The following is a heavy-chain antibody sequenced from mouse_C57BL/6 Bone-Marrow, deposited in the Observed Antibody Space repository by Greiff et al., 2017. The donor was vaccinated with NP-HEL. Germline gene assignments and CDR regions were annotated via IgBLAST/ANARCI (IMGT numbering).Heavy chain of an antibody. V-gene: IGHV1-18*01. CDR1: GYTFTDYN. D-gene: IGHD2-1*01. CDR3: ARRKLYYGNYDWYFDV. J-gene: IGHJ1*03. Sequence: VQLKESGPELVKPGASVKIPCKASGYTFTDYNMDWVKQSHGKSLEWIGDINPNNGGTIYNQKFKGKATLTVDKSSSTAYMELRSLTSEDTAVYYCARRKLYYGNYDWYFDVWGTGTTVTVSS. CDR2: INPNNGGT.